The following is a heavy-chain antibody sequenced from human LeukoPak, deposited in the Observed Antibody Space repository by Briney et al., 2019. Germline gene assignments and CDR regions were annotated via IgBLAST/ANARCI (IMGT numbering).Heavy chain of an antibody. CDR1: GFTFSSYS. Sequence: GGSLRLSCAASGFTFSSYSMNWVRQAPGKGLEWVSSISSTSTYIYYADSVKGRFTISRDNSKNTLYLQMNNLRTEDTALYYCAKGGCSGTRCYVNLWGQGTLVTVSS. D-gene: IGHD2-2*01. CDR2: ISSTSTYI. CDR3: AKGGCSGTRCYVNL. V-gene: IGHV3-21*01. J-gene: IGHJ4*02.